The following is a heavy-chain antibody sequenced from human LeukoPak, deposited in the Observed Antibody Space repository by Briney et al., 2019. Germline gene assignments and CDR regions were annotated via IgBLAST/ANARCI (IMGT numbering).Heavy chain of an antibody. CDR1: GFTFSSYA. V-gene: IGHV3-30-3*01. CDR2: ISYDGSNK. CDR3: ARSVDIVATFDY. Sequence: PGGSLRLSCAASGFTFSSYAMHWVRPAPGKGLEWVAVISYDGSNKYYADSVKGRFTISRDNSKNTLYLQMNSLRAEGTAVYYCARSVDIVATFDYWGQGTLVTVSS. D-gene: IGHD5-12*01. J-gene: IGHJ4*02.